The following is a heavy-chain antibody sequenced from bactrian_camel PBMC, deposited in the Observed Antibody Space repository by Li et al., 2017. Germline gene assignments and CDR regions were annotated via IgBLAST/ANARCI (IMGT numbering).Heavy chain of an antibody. CDR2: IDSHETM. Sequence: VQLVESGGGSVQAGGNLRLACTASGYTVGRQCMGWFRQTPENEREPVASIDSHETMNYADPVKGRFSISKDNAKNTLYLQMNSVKPEDSGMYYCAAGEGRSYCSGPFTYHDFGRWGRGTQVTVS. J-gene: IGHJ6*01. CDR3: AAGEGRSYCSGPFTYHDFGR. D-gene: IGHD2*01. CDR1: GYTVGRQC. V-gene: IGHV3S55*01.